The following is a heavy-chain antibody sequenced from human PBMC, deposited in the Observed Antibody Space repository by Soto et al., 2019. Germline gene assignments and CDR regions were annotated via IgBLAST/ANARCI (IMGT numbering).Heavy chain of an antibody. CDR3: ARDRAYSRFDY. V-gene: IGHV3-7*03. Sequence: GGSLRLSCAVSGFSFSSAWMTWIRQAPGKGLERVAIMNEDGSERYYVDSVKGRFTISRDNAKNALFLQMNSLRVEDTAVYFCARDRAYSRFDYWGQGSLVTVSS. CDR1: GFSFSSAW. CDR2: MNEDGSER. J-gene: IGHJ4*02. D-gene: IGHD4-4*01.